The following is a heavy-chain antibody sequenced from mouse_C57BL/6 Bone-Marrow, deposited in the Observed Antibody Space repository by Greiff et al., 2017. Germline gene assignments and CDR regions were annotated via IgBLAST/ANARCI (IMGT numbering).Heavy chain of an antibody. Sequence: EVMLVESGGDLVKPGGSLKLSCAASGFTFSSYGMSWVRQTPDKRLEWVATISSGGSYTYYPDSVKGRFTISRDTAKNTLYLQMSSLKYEDTAMYYCARHFRLRRRGKLMGYWGQGTSVTVSS. CDR2: ISSGGSYT. J-gene: IGHJ4*01. CDR3: ARHFRLRRRGKLMGY. D-gene: IGHD2-4*01. CDR1: GFTFSSYG. V-gene: IGHV5-6*01.